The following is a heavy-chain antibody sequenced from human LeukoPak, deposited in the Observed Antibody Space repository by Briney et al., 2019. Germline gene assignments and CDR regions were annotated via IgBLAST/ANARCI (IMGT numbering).Heavy chain of an antibody. Sequence: SVKVSCKASGGTFSMYAISWVRQAPGQGLEWMGGVIAVFGTANYAQTFRGRVTITADESTSTACMELSSLRSEDTAVYYCARDLPYSSSPPNPYYHGMDVWGQGPTVTVSS. CDR2: VIAVFGTA. CDR1: GGTFSMYA. CDR3: ARDLPYSSSPPNPYYHGMDV. V-gene: IGHV1-69*13. J-gene: IGHJ6*02. D-gene: IGHD6-6*01.